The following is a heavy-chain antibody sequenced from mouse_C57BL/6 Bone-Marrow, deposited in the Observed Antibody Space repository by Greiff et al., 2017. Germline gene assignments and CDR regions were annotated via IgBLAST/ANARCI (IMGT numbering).Heavy chain of an antibody. Sequence: QVTLKESGPGILQSSQTLRLTCSFSGFSLSTSGMGVSWIRQPSGKGLEWLAHIYWDDDKRYNPSLKSRLTISKDTSRNQVFLKITSVDTADTATYYCARSLLRSSWFAYWGQGTLVTVSA. D-gene: IGHD1-2*01. CDR1: GFSLSTSGMG. V-gene: IGHV8-12*01. J-gene: IGHJ3*01. CDR2: IYWDDDK. CDR3: ARSLLRSSWFAY.